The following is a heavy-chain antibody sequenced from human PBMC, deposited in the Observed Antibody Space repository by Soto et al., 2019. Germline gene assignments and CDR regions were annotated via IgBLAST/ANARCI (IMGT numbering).Heavy chain of an antibody. J-gene: IGHJ6*02. V-gene: IGHV3-30*18. D-gene: IGHD3-16*01. Sequence: VQLVESGGGVVQPGRSLRLSCAASGFTFRSSGMHWVRQAPGKGLEWVAVISYDGGNKYYGDSVRGRFTISRDNSNNTLYLQMKSLRAEDTAVYYCAKVRFGRGILSNTMDVWGQGTTVTVSS. CDR2: ISYDGGNK. CDR3: AKVRFGRGILSNTMDV. CDR1: GFTFRSSG.